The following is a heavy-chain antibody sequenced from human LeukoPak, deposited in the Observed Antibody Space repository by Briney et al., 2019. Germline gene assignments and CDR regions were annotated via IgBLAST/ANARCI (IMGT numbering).Heavy chain of an antibody. CDR1: GFTSSSYS. V-gene: IGHV3-21*04. D-gene: IGHD2-2*01. J-gene: IGHJ5*02. CDR2: ISSSSSYI. Sequence: GGSLRLSCAASGFTSSSYSMNWVRQAPGKGLEWVSSISSSSSYIYYADSVKGRFTISRDNAKNSLYLQMNSLRAEDTAVYYCARVTNFYPTAWFDPWGQGTLVTVSS. CDR3: ARVTNFYPTAWFDP.